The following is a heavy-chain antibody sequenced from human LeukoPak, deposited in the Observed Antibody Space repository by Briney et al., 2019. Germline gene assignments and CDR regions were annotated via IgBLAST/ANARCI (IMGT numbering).Heavy chain of an antibody. CDR3: ARGGAYNWFDP. V-gene: IGHV3-11*06. CDR2: ISSSSTYT. D-gene: IGHD3-16*01. CDR1: GFTFSDYH. Sequence: PGGSLRLSCVASGFTFSDYHMSWIRQAPGKGLEWVSYISSSSTYTKYADSMKGRFTISRDNAKNSLYLQMNTLRAEDTAVYYCARGGAYNWFDPWGQGTLVTVSS. J-gene: IGHJ5*02.